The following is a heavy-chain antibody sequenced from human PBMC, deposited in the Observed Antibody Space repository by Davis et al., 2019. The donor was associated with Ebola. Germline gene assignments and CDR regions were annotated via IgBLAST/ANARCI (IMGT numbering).Heavy chain of an antibody. CDR2: IYYSGST. CDR1: GGSISSSSYY. CDR3: AKDMTTPLEVWFDP. V-gene: IGHV4-39*02. J-gene: IGHJ5*02. D-gene: IGHD4-11*01. Sequence: PGGSLRLSCTVSGGSISSSSYYWGWIRQPPGKGLEWIGSIYYSGSTYYNPSLKSRVTISVDTSKNQFSLKLSSVTAADTAVYYCAKDMTTPLEVWFDPWGQGTLVTVSS.